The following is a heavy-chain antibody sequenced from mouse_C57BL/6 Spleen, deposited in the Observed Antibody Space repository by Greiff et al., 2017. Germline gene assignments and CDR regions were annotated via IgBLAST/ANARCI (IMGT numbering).Heavy chain of an antibody. J-gene: IGHJ3*01. CDR1: GFTFSSYA. CDR2: ISDGGSYT. V-gene: IGHV5-4*03. CDR3: ARGGYGYSFAY. D-gene: IGHD2-2*01. Sequence: EVNVVESGGGLVKPGGSLKLSCAASGFTFSSYAMSWVRQTPEKRLEWVATISDGGSYTYYPDNVKGRFTISRDNAKNNLYLQMSHLKSEDTAMYYCARGGYGYSFAYWGQGTLVTVSA.